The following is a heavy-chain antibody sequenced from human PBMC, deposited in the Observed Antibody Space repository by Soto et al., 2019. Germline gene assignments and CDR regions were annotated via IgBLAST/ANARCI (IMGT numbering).Heavy chain of an antibody. CDR1: GFTFSSYG. Sequence: ESGGGVVQPGRSLRLSCAASGFTFSSYGMHWVRQAPGKGLEWVAVISYDGSNKYYADSVKGRFTISRDNSKNTLYLQMNSLRAEDTAVHYCAKDGSSGWYGYFDYWGQGTLVTVSS. V-gene: IGHV3-30*18. J-gene: IGHJ4*02. CDR2: ISYDGSNK. D-gene: IGHD6-19*01. CDR3: AKDGSSGWYGYFDY.